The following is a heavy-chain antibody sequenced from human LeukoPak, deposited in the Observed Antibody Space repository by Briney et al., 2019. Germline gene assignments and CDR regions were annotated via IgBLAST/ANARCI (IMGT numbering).Heavy chain of an antibody. D-gene: IGHD3-10*01. CDR2: IYHSGGA. CDR3: ARHGSYCFDS. V-gene: IGHV4-34*01. CDR1: GGSFSISY. Sequence: PSEALSLTCGVSGGSFSISYWSWIRQPPGKGLEWIGQIYHSGGANYNPSLRSRVAISIDTSKNQLSLRLSSVTAADTAVYYCARHGSYCFDSWGQGTLVTVSS. J-gene: IGHJ4*02.